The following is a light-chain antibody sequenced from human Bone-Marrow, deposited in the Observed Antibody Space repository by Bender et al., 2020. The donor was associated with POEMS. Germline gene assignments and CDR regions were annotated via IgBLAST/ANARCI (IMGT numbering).Light chain of an antibody. Sequence: QSALTQPASVSGSPGQSITISCTGTSSDIGRYNYVSWYQQHPGEAPKLIIYEVSERPSGVSNRFSGSKSGNTASLTISGLQTEDEADYHCCSFAIANTFVFGTGTKVTVL. V-gene: IGLV2-23*02. CDR3: CSFAIANTFV. CDR2: EVS. J-gene: IGLJ1*01. CDR1: SSDIGRYNY.